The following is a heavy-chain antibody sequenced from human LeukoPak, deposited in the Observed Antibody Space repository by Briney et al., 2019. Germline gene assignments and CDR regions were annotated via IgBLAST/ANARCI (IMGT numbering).Heavy chain of an antibody. Sequence: ASVKVSCKASGYTFTCYYMHWVRQAPGQGLEGMGWINPNSGGTNYAQKFQGRVTMTRDTSISTAYMELSRLRSDDTAVYYCARGLEWLLYYFDYWGQGTLVTVSS. J-gene: IGHJ4*02. V-gene: IGHV1-2*02. CDR1: GYTFTCYY. CDR2: INPNSGGT. CDR3: ARGLEWLLYYFDY. D-gene: IGHD3-3*01.